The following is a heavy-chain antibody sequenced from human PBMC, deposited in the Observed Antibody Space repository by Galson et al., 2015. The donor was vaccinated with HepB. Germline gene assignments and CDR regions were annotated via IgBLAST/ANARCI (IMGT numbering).Heavy chain of an antibody. J-gene: IGHJ4*02. Sequence: SVMVSCKASGYKFTSYYMHWVRQAPGQGLEWMGIINPSGGSTDYAQKFRGRLTMTRDTSTSTVFMELSSLRSEDTAVYHCARGVLLWDGPDYWGQGTLVTVSS. CDR3: ARGVLLWDGPDY. D-gene: IGHD3-10*01. V-gene: IGHV1-46*01. CDR1: GYKFTSYY. CDR2: INPSGGST.